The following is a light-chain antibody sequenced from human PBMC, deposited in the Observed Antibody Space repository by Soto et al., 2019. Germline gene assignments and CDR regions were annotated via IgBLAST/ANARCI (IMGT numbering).Light chain of an antibody. V-gene: IGKV3-20*01. CDR1: QSVASSS. CDR3: QHYGSSPLYT. J-gene: IGKJ2*01. Sequence: EIVLTQSPGTLSLSPGERATLSCRASQSVASSSLAWYQQKPGQAPRLLIYGASNRATGIPDRFSGSGSGPDFTLTISRLEPEDFEVYYCQHYGSSPLYTFGLGTKVEIK. CDR2: GAS.